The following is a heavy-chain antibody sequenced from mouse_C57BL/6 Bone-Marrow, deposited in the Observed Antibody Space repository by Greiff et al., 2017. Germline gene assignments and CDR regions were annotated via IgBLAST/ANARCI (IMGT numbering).Heavy chain of an antibody. D-gene: IGHD2-4*01. CDR1: GFTFSDFY. V-gene: IGHV7-1*01. Sequence: EVQRVESGGGLVQSGRSLRLSCATSGFTFSDFYMEWVRQAPGKGLEWIAASRNKANDYTTEYSASVKGRFIVSRDTSQSILYLQMNALRAEDTAMYYCARDPYDYDGYWYFDVWGTGTTVTVSS. CDR3: ARDPYDYDGYWYFDV. J-gene: IGHJ1*03. CDR2: SRNKANDYTT.